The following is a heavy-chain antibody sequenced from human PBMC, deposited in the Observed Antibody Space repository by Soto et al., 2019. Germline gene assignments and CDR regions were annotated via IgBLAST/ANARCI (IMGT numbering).Heavy chain of an antibody. Sequence: VSSVKVSCKASGGSFSSYAISWGRQAPGQGLEWMGRIIPILGIANYAQKFQGRVTITADKSTSTAYMELSSLRSEDTAVYYCASVDYDTYFDYWGQGTLVTVSS. D-gene: IGHD3-9*01. J-gene: IGHJ4*02. CDR2: IIPILGIA. CDR1: GGSFSSYA. CDR3: ASVDYDTYFDY. V-gene: IGHV1-69*04.